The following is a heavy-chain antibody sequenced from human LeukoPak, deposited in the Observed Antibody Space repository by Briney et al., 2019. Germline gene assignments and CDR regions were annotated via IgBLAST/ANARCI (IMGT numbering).Heavy chain of an antibody. Sequence: SQTLSLTCTVSSGSISSGSYYWSWIRQPAGKGLEWIGRIYTSGSTNYNPSLKSRVTVSVDTSKNQFSLKLSSVTAADTAVYYCARELTTMIGEHFDYWGQGTLVTVSS. CDR3: ARELTTMIGEHFDY. D-gene: IGHD3-22*01. CDR1: SGSISSGSYY. J-gene: IGHJ4*02. V-gene: IGHV4-61*02. CDR2: IYTSGST.